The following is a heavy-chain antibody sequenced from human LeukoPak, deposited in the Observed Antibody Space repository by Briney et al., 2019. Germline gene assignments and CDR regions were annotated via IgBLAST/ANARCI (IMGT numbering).Heavy chain of an antibody. CDR1: GGSMSSYY. CDR2: IYYSGST. V-gene: IGHV4-59*01. Sequence: KTSETLSLTCTVSGGSMSSYYWSWVRQPPGEGLEWVGYIYYSGSTYYHPSLKTPVTISVHTSKNQFSLKLSSVTAAETAVYYCARDYPWFDSWGQGTLVTVSS. J-gene: IGHJ5*01. CDR3: ARDYPWFDS. D-gene: IGHD3-16*02.